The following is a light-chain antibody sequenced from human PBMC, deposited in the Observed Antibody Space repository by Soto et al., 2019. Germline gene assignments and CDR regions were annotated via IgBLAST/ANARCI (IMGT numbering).Light chain of an antibody. Sequence: EIVVTQSPATLSVSPGERATLSCRASQSVSINLAWYQHKPGQAPRLLIYGASTRATGVPARFSGSGSGTEFTLTISSLQSEDFAVYYCQQYNIWPQGYSFGQGTQLEI. CDR2: GAS. CDR3: QQYNIWPQGYS. CDR1: QSVSIN. J-gene: IGKJ2*01. V-gene: IGKV3-15*01.